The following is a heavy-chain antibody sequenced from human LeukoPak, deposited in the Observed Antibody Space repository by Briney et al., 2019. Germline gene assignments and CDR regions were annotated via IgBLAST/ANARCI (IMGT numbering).Heavy chain of an antibody. CDR1: GFTVSSNY. CDR2: IYSGGTP. J-gene: IGHJ2*01. Sequence: PGGSLRLSCAASGFTVSSNYMNWVRQAPGKGLEWVSLIYSGGTPSYADTVKGRFTISRDNSKNTLYLQMNSLRVGDTAVYYCARGRAFDLWGRGTLVSVSS. CDR3: ARGRAFDL. V-gene: IGHV3-66*01.